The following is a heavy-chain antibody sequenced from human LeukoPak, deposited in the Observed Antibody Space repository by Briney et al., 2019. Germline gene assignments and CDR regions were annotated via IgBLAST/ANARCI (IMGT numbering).Heavy chain of an antibody. CDR3: ARGESSGNDYSSFDI. V-gene: IGHV3-53*04. CDR2: IHSGGST. D-gene: IGHD5-12*01. J-gene: IGHJ3*02. CDR1: GFTVSSYF. Sequence: GGSLRLSCAASGFTVSSYFMSWVRQAPGKGLEWVSVIHSGGSTLYADSVKGRFTISRHNSKNTLYLQVNSLRAEDTAVYFCARGESSGNDYSSFDIWGQGTMVTVSS.